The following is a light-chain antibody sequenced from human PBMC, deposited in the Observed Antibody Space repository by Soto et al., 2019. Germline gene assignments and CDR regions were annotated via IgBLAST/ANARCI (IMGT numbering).Light chain of an antibody. J-gene: IGKJ2*01. V-gene: IGKV3-20*01. CDR3: QQYGSSSYT. CDR1: QSVSSSY. CDR2: DAS. Sequence: EIVLTQSPGTLSLSPGERATLSCRASQSVSSSYLAWYQQKPAQAPRLLIYDASSRATGIPDRFSGSGSGTDFTLTISRLEPEDFAVYYCQQYGSSSYTFGQGTKLEIQ.